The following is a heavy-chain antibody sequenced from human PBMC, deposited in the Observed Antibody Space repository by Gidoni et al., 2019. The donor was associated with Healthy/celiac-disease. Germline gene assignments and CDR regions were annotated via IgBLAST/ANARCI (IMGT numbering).Heavy chain of an antibody. J-gene: IGHJ4*02. CDR2: IKQDGSEK. Sequence: EVQLVESGGGLVQPGGSLRLSCAASGFTFSRYWRSWVRQAPGKGLEGVANIKQDGSEKYYVDSVKGRFTISRDNAKNSLYLQMNSLRAEDTAVYYCARTRGDYYDSSGYFHFDYWGQGTLVTVSS. V-gene: IGHV3-7*01. CDR3: ARTRGDYYDSSGYFHFDY. D-gene: IGHD3-22*01. CDR1: GFTFSRYW.